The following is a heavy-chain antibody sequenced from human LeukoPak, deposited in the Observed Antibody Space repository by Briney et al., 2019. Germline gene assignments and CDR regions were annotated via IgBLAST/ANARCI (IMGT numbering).Heavy chain of an antibody. D-gene: IGHD3-3*01. CDR1: GFTFSSYS. CDR3: AGLDWLS. J-gene: IGHJ4*02. CDR2: ISSSSSDI. V-gene: IGHV3-21*01. Sequence: PGGSLRPSCAASGFTFSSYSMSWVRQAPGKGLEWVSSISSSSSDIYYADSVKGRFTISRDNAKNSLYLQMNSLRAEDTAVYYCAGLDWLSWGQGTLVTVSS.